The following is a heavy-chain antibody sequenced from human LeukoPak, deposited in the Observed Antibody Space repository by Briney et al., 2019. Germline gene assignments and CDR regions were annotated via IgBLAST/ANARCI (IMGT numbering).Heavy chain of an antibody. CDR1: GGSFSGYY. CDR3: AGSYYYDSSGYYMFDY. V-gene: IGHV4-34*01. CDR2: INHSGST. Sequence: PSETLSLTCAGYGGSFSGYYWSWLRQPPGKGLEWIGEINHSGSTNYNPFLKSRITISVDTTKNQFSLKLSSVTAADTAVYYCAGSYYYDSSGYYMFDYWGQGTLVTVSS. J-gene: IGHJ4*02. D-gene: IGHD3-22*01.